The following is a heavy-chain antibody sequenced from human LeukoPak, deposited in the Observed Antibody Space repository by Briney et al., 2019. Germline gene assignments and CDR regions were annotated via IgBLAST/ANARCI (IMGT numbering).Heavy chain of an antibody. Sequence: SETLSLTCTVSGGSVSSGSYYWSWIRQPPGKGLEWIGYIYYSGSTNYNPSLKSRVTISVDTSKNQFSLKLSSVTAADTAVYYCARDQRGYGGQAFDIWGQGTMVTVSS. V-gene: IGHV4-61*01. CDR3: ARDQRGYGGQAFDI. J-gene: IGHJ3*02. D-gene: IGHD4-23*01. CDR2: IYYSGST. CDR1: GGSVSSGSYY.